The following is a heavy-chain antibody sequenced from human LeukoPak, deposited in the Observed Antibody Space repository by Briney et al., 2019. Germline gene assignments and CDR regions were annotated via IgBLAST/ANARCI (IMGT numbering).Heavy chain of an antibody. J-gene: IGHJ6*02. Sequence: GASVKVSCKASGYTFTSYGISWVRQAPGQGLGWMGWISAYNGNTNYAQKLQGRVTMTTDTSTSTAYMELRSLRSDDTAVYYCARDSATVTTLKSYYYYYGMGVWGQGTTVTVSS. D-gene: IGHD4-17*01. CDR1: GYTFTSYG. V-gene: IGHV1-18*01. CDR3: ARDSATVTTLKSYYYYYGMGV. CDR2: ISAYNGNT.